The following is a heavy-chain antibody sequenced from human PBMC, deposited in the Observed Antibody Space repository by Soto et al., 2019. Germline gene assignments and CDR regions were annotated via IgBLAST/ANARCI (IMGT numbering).Heavy chain of an antibody. V-gene: IGHV4-59*08. CDR1: GGSISSYY. D-gene: IGHD3-3*01. CDR3: ARRSSNYDFWSGSDYSDY. CDR2: IYYSGST. J-gene: IGHJ4*02. Sequence: QVQLQESGPGLVKPSETLSLTCTVSGGSISSYYWSWIRQPPGKGLEWIGYIYYSGSTNYNPSLKSRVTISVDTSKNQFSLKLSSVTAADTAVYYCARRSSNYDFWSGSDYSDYWGQGTLVTVSS.